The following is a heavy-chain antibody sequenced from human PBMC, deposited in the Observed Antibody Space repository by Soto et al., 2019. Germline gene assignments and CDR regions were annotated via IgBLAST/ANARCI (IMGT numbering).Heavy chain of an antibody. CDR2: ISDSGGST. CDR3: AKGTYYYGSAPYYFDY. D-gene: IGHD3-10*01. J-gene: IGHJ4*02. Sequence: GGSLRLSCAACGFTFSSYAMSWVRQAPGKGLEWVPGISDSGGSTYYADSVKGRFTISRDNSKNTLYLQMNSLRAEDTAVYYCAKGTYYYGSAPYYFDYWGQGTLVTVSS. CDR1: GFTFSSYA. V-gene: IGHV3-23*01.